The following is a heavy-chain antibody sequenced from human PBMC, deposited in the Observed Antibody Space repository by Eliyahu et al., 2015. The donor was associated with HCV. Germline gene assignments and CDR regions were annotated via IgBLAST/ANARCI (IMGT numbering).Heavy chain of an antibody. Sequence: QVQLVESGGGVVQPGRSLRLSCAASGFTFSSXGMHWVRQGPGKGLEWVAVIWYDGSNKYYADSVKGRFTISRDNSKNTLYLQMNSLRAEDTAVYYCARDMGTAMVPYYYYGMDVWGQGTTVTVSS. V-gene: IGHV3-33*01. D-gene: IGHD5-18*01. CDR3: ARDMGTAMVPYYYYGMDV. CDR1: GFTFSSXG. J-gene: IGHJ6*02. CDR2: IWYDGSNK.